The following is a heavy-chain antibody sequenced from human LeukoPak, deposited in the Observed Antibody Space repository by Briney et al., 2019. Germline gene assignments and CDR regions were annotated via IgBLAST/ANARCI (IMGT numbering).Heavy chain of an antibody. D-gene: IGHD6-13*01. Sequence: GGSLRLSCAASGFTFSSYWMSWVCQAPGKGLEWVAHIKQDGSEKYYVDSVKGRVTISRDNAKNSLYLQMNSLRAEDTAVYYCARDRGGYSSSSGPGTFDYWGQGTLVTVSS. CDR2: IKQDGSEK. J-gene: IGHJ4*02. CDR3: ARDRGGYSSSSGPGTFDY. CDR1: GFTFSSYW. V-gene: IGHV3-7*01.